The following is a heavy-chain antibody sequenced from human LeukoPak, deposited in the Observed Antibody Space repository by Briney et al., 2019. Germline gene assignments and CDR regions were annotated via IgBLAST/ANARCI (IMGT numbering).Heavy chain of an antibody. D-gene: IGHD1-7*01. Sequence: GGSLRLSCAASGFTFSDYYMSWIRQAPGKGLEWVSYISSSGSTIYYADSVKGRFTISRDNAKNSLYPQMNSLRAEDTAVYYCASRRITGTTGYWGQGTLVTVSS. CDR2: ISSSGSTI. CDR1: GFTFSDYY. V-gene: IGHV3-11*04. J-gene: IGHJ4*02. CDR3: ASRRITGTTGY.